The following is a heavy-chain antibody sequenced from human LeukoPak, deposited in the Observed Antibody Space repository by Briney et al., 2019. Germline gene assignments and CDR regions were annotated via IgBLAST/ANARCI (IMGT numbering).Heavy chain of an antibody. Sequence: PGGSLRLSCAASGFTFDDYGMSWVRQAPGKGLVWVSRINSDGSSTSYADSVKGRFTISRDNAKNTLYLQMNSLRAEDTAVYYCARVPVPFSPYGGNSDSRYYYGMDVWGQGTTVTVSS. CDR1: GFTFDDYG. D-gene: IGHD4-23*01. CDR2: INSDGSST. J-gene: IGHJ6*02. V-gene: IGHV3-74*01. CDR3: ARVPVPFSPYGGNSDSRYYYGMDV.